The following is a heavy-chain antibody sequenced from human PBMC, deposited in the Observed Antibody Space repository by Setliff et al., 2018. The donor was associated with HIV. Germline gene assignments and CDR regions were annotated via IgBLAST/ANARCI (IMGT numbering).Heavy chain of an antibody. V-gene: IGHV1-46*01. Sequence: GASVKVSCKASGCTFTSYYMHWVRQAPGQGLEWMGIINPSSGSTAYAQKFQGRVTMTRDTSTSTVYMELSSLRSEDTAVYYCARDPAPSSSASYFQHWGQGTPVTVSS. D-gene: IGHD6-6*01. CDR2: INPSSGST. CDR3: ARDPAPSSSASYFQH. CDR1: GCTFTSYY. J-gene: IGHJ1*01.